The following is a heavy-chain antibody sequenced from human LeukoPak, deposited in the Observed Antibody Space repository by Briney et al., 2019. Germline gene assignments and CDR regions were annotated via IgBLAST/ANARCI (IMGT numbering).Heavy chain of an antibody. Sequence: PSETLSLTCTVSGGSISSSSYYWGWIRQPPGKGLEWIGSIYYSGSTNYNPSLKSRVTISVDTSKNQFSLKLSSVTAADTAVYYCARQTTLNFYYAMDVWGQGTTVTVSS. V-gene: IGHV4-39*01. CDR3: ARQTTLNFYYAMDV. CDR1: GGSISSSSYY. J-gene: IGHJ6*02. CDR2: IYYSGST. D-gene: IGHD4-11*01.